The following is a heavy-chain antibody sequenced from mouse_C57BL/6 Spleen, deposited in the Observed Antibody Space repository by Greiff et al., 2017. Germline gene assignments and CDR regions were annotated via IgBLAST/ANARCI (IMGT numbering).Heavy chain of an antibody. CDR1: GFSFNTYA. D-gene: IGHD2-4*01. V-gene: IGHV10-1*01. Sequence: EVQRVESGGGLVQPKGSLKLSCAASGFSFNTYAMNWVRQAPGKGLEWVARIRSKSNNYATYYADSVKARVTISIDDSESMIYLQMNNLKTEETAMYYCVRHGDYDYYYAMDYWGQGTSVTVSS. CDR2: IRSKSNNYAT. CDR3: VRHGDYDYYYAMDY. J-gene: IGHJ4*01.